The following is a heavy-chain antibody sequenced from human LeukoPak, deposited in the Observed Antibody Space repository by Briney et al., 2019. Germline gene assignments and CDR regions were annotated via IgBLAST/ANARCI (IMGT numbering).Heavy chain of an antibody. Sequence: GGSLGHPGSPCGFPPWSLPWTGLRQAPGKGLDWVSSISSRSNYIYYADSVKGRFTISRDNAKNSLFLQVNSLRAEDTAVYYCARGTVAAEYFDYWGQGTLVTVSS. CDR2: ISSRSNYI. CDR3: ARGTVAAEYFDY. V-gene: IGHV3-21*01. D-gene: IGHD2-15*01. CDR1: GFPPWSLP. J-gene: IGHJ4*02.